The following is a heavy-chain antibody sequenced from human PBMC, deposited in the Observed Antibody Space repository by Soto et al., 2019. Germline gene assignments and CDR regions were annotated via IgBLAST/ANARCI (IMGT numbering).Heavy chain of an antibody. J-gene: IGHJ4*02. CDR1: GYTFTSYD. D-gene: IGHD6-13*01. V-gene: IGHV1-8*01. Sequence: QVQLVQSGAEVKKPGASVKVSCKASGYTFTSYDINWVRQATGQGLEWMGWMNPNSGNTGYAQKFQGRVTMTRNTSISTAYMELSSLRSEDTAVYYCARGYSSRWYALWVGGTPDYWGQGTLVTVSS. CDR3: ARGYSSRWYALWVGGTPDY. CDR2: MNPNSGNT.